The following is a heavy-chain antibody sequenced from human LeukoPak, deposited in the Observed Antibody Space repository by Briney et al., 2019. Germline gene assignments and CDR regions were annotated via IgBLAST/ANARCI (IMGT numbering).Heavy chain of an antibody. Sequence: GGSLRLSCAASGFSFSTYSMIWVRQAPGKGLEWVSSVSGTSEYIYYADSVRGRFTISRDNAKNTVYLQMNSLRAEDTAVYYCANLGGNFPPGLDYWGQGTLVTVSS. CDR3: ANLGGNFPPGLDY. V-gene: IGHV3-21*04. CDR1: GFSFSTYS. D-gene: IGHD4-23*01. J-gene: IGHJ4*02. CDR2: VSGTSEYI.